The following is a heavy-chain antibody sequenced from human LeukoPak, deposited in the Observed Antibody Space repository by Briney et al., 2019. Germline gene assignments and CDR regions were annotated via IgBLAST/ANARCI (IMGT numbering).Heavy chain of an antibody. CDR1: GGSISSHN. J-gene: IGHJ4*02. V-gene: IGHV4-59*11. CDR3: AREGPLAAAGPYYFDY. CDR2: IYYSGST. Sequence: PSETLSLTCTVSGGSISSHNWSWIRQPPGKGLEWIGYIYYSGSTNYNPSLKSRVTISVDTSKNQFSLKLSSVTAADTAVYYCAREGPLAAAGPYYFDYWGQGTLVTVSS. D-gene: IGHD6-13*01.